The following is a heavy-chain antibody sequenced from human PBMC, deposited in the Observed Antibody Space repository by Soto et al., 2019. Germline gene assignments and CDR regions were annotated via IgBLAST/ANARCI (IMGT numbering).Heavy chain of an antibody. CDR2: INAGDGNT. CDR3: ARDTALRTPDYYYGMDV. V-gene: IGHV1-3*01. CDR1: GYTFTSYA. Sequence: ASVKVSCKASGYTFTSYAMHWVRQAPGQRLEWMGWINAGDGNTKYSQKFQGRVTITRDTSASTAYMELSSLRSEDTAVYYCARDTALRTPDYYYGMDVWGQGTTVTVSS. D-gene: IGHD5-12*01. J-gene: IGHJ6*02.